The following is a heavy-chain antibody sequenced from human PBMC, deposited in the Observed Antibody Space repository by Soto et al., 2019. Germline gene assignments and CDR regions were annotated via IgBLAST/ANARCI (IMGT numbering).Heavy chain of an antibody. CDR1: GFTVSNNY. J-gene: IGHJ4*02. CDR3: AARMTTAPY. CDR2: IYSDGGT. V-gene: IGHV3-66*01. D-gene: IGHD4-17*01. Sequence: GGSLRLSCAASGFTVSNNYLSWVRQAPGKGLQWVSLIYSDGGTDYAESVKGRFTISRDNSKNTLYLQMNSLKAEDTAIYYCAARMTTAPYWGQGTLVTVSS.